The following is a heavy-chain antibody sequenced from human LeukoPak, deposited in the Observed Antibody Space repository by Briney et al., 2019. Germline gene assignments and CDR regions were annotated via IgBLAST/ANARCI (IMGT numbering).Heavy chain of an antibody. CDR1: GGSFSGYY. J-gene: IGHJ5*02. D-gene: IGHD3-9*01. CDR3: AREVLRYFDWRGRGNWFDP. Sequence: SETLSLTCAVYGGSFSGYYWSWIRQPPGKGLEWIGEINHSGSTNYNPSLKSRVTISVDTSKNQFSLKLSSVTAADTAVYYCAREVLRYFDWRGRGNWFDPWGQGTLVTVSS. CDR2: INHSGST. V-gene: IGHV4-34*01.